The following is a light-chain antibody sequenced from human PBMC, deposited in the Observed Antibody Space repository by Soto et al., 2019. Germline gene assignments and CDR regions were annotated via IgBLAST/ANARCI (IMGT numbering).Light chain of an antibody. Sequence: QSVLTQPPSVSGAPGQRVTISCTGSSSNIGADYDVHWYQHLPGTAPKLLIYGNSNRPSGVPDRFSGSKSGTSASLAITGLQAEDEADYYCQSYDSSLSGFYVSGTGTKLTVL. V-gene: IGLV1-40*01. CDR3: QSYDSSLSGFYV. CDR1: SSNIGADYD. CDR2: GNS. J-gene: IGLJ1*01.